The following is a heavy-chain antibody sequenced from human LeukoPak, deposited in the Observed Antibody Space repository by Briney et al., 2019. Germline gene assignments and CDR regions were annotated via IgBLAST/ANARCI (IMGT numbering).Heavy chain of an antibody. V-gene: IGHV4-4*02. CDR1: AFIFSGHW. D-gene: IGHD1-26*01. J-gene: IGHJ5*02. Sequence: GSLRLSCEGSAFIFSGHWMNWVRQPPGKGLEWIGEIYHSGSTNYNPSLKSRVTISVDKSKNQFSLKLSSVTAADTAVYYCARDYLHSGSYYFTSWGQGTLVTVSS. CDR2: IYHSGST. CDR3: ARDYLHSGSYYFTS.